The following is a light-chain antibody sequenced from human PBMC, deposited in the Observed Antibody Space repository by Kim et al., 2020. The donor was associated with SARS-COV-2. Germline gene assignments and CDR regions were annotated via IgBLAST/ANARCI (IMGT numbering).Light chain of an antibody. CDR1: RDISNY. Sequence: VSGGDRVTITCRASRDISNYLNWYQQKPGKAPKLLIYSSSTLQGGVPSRVIGSGSGTHFTLTISSLQPEDFATYYCQQSYSTLITFGQGTRLEIK. CDR2: SSS. J-gene: IGKJ5*01. CDR3: QQSYSTLIT. V-gene: IGKV1-39*01.